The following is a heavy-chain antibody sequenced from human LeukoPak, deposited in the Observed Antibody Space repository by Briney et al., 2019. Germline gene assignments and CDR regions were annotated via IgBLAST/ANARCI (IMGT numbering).Heavy chain of an antibody. CDR3: ARIAAAGRSDAFDI. V-gene: IGHV4-61*01. D-gene: IGHD6-13*01. CDR1: GGSISSSSYY. J-gene: IGHJ3*02. Sequence: SETLSLTCTVSGGSISSSSYYWTWIRQPPGKGLEWIGYTHYSGSTNYNPSLKSRVTISVDTSKNQFSLKLTSVTAADTAVYYCARIAAAGRSDAFDIWGQGTMVTVSS. CDR2: THYSGST.